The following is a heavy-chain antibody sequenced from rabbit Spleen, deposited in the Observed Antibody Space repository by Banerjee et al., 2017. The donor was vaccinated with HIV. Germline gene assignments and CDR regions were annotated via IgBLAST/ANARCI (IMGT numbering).Heavy chain of an antibody. Sequence: QEQLVESGRGLVKPEGSLTLTCKASGFSFSDRDVMCWVRQAPGKGLQWIACINAYTGKPVYATWAKGRFTISRTSSTTVTLQVTSLTVADTATYFCARDTGSSFSSYGMDLWGPGTLVTVS. CDR1: GFSFSDRDV. CDR3: ARDTGSSFSSYGMDL. D-gene: IGHD8-1*01. V-gene: IGHV1S45*01. J-gene: IGHJ6*01. CDR2: INAYTGKP.